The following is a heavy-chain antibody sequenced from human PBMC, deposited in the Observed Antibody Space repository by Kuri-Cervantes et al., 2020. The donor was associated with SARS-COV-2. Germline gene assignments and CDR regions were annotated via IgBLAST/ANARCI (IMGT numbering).Heavy chain of an antibody. CDR1: GGSFSGYY. CDR3: ARGLDPGYGSGWSPYFYGIDV. Sequence: GSLRLSCAVYGGSFSGYYWTWIRQPPGKGLEWIGEINHSGSVNYDPSLKSRVTISVDTFKNQISLRLNSVTAADTAVYYCARGLDPGYGSGWSPYFYGIDVWALGTSVTVSS. D-gene: IGHD6-19*01. CDR2: INHSGSV. J-gene: IGHJ6*02. V-gene: IGHV4-34*01.